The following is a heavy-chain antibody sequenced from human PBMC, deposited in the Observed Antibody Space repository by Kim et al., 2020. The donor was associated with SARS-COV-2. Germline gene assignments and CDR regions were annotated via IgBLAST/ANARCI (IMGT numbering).Heavy chain of an antibody. V-gene: IGHV3-30*18. CDR3: AKWDFHGFREDYYVSGSPPYYGMDV. J-gene: IGHJ6*02. D-gene: IGHD3-10*01. CDR2: ISYDGSNK. CDR1: GFTFSSYG. Sequence: GGSLRLSCAASGFTFSSYGMHWVRQAPGKGLEWVAVISYDGSNKYYADSVKGRFTISRDNSKNTLYLQMNSLRAEDTAVYYCAKWDFHGFREDYYVSGSPPYYGMDVWGQGTTVTVSS.